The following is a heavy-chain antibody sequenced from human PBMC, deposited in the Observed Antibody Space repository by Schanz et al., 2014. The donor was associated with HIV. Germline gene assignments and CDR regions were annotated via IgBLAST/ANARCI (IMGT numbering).Heavy chain of an antibody. CDR1: GGTFSRHA. Sequence: QVQLVQSGAEVKKPGSSVKVSCKASGGTFSRHAINWVRQAPGQGLEWMGWISAYNGNTNYAQKFQGRLTLTADTSTSTAYMELSNLRSDDTAVYYCARVSPQYFYVPYDPWGQGTLVSVSS. V-gene: IGHV1-18*01. D-gene: IGHD3-9*01. CDR3: ARVSPQYFYVPYDP. CDR2: ISAYNGNT. J-gene: IGHJ5*02.